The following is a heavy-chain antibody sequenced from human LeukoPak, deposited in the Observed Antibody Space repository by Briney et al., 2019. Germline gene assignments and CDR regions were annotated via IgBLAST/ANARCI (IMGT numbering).Heavy chain of an antibody. D-gene: IGHD3-10*01. CDR3: ARGGRGDYGSGSYYNYGMDV. J-gene: IGHJ6*02. Sequence: GGSLRLSCAASGFTFSSYAMSWVRQAPGKGLEWVSAISGSGGSTYYADSVKGRFTISRDNSKNTLYLQMNSLRVEDTALYYCARGGRGDYGSGSYYNYGMDVWGQGTTVTVSS. CDR2: ISGSGGST. CDR1: GFTFSSYA. V-gene: IGHV3-23*01.